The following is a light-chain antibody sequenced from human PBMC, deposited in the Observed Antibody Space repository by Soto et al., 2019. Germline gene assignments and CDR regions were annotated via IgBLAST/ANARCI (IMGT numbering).Light chain of an antibody. CDR1: QSVGTY. CDR3: QQRNDWPIT. V-gene: IGKV3-11*01. Sequence: EFVLTQSPATLSLSPGERATLSCRASQSVGTYLVWYQHKPGPAPRLLIYDASKRATGIPARFSGSGSGTDFTLTISRLEPEDFAVYFCQQRNDWPITFGQGTRLDMK. J-gene: IGKJ5*01. CDR2: DAS.